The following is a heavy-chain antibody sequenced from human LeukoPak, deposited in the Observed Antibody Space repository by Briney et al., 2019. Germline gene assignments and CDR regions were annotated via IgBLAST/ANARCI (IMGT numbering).Heavy chain of an antibody. V-gene: IGHV3-74*01. CDR2: IRSDGTAT. CDR1: GFTFSDYW. J-gene: IGHJ4*02. D-gene: IGHD3-3*01. CDR3: AGDYDFWSGFHV. Sequence: GGSLRLSCAASGFTFSDYWMHWVRQAPGKGLVWVSRIRSDGTATNYADSVKGRFTISRDNAKNTLYLQMNSLRAEDTAVYFCAGDYDFWSGFHVWGQGTLVTVSS.